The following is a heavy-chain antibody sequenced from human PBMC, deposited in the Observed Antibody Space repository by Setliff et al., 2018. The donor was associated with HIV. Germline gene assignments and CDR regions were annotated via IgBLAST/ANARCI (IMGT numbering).Heavy chain of an antibody. CDR3: ARSSSNWYYYYYMDV. V-gene: IGHV1-46*01. D-gene: IGHD6-13*01. J-gene: IGHJ6*03. CDR2: INPSGGTT. Sequence: ASVKVSCKASGYTFTSYHMHWVRQAPGQGLVWMGLINPSGGTTSYAQKFQGRVTVTRDTSTSTVYMELSSLRFEDTAVYYCARSSSNWYYYYYMDVWGKGTTVTVSS. CDR1: GYTFTSYH.